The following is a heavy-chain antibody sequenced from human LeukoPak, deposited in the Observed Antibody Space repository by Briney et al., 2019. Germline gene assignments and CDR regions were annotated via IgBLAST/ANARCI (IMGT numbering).Heavy chain of an antibody. V-gene: IGHV3-30-3*01. CDR2: ISYAGSNK. J-gene: IGHJ4*02. CDR1: GFTFSSYA. Sequence: PGGSLRLSCAPSGFTFSSYAMHWVRQAPGKGLEWVAVISYAGSNKFYADSVRGRVTISRDNSKNTLYLQMNSLRAEDTAVYYCAKPLVVAATLIDYWGQGTLVTVSS. CDR3: AKPLVVAATLIDY. D-gene: IGHD2-15*01.